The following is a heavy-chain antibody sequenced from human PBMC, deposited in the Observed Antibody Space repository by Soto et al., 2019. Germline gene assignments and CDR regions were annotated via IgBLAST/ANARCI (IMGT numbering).Heavy chain of an antibody. D-gene: IGHD3-10*01. CDR2: ISAYNGNT. Sequence: QVQLVQSGAEVKKPGASVKVSCKASGYTFTSYGISWVRQAPGQGLEWMGWISAYNGNTNYAQKLQGRVTMTTDTSTRTAYMELRSLRSDDTAVYYCAREGSGEWVGYYGMDVWGQGTTVTVSS. CDR1: GYTFTSYG. V-gene: IGHV1-18*01. J-gene: IGHJ6*02. CDR3: AREGSGEWVGYYGMDV.